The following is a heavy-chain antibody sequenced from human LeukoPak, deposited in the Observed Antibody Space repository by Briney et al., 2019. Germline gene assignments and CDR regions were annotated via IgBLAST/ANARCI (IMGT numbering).Heavy chain of an antibody. CDR3: ARSVLIQLLPIFDY. Sequence: SQTPSLTCAISGDSVSSNSAAWNWIRQSPSRGLEWLGRTYYRSKWYNDYAVSVKSRITINPDTSKNQFSLQLNSVTPEDTAVYYCARSVLIQLLPIFDYWGQGTLVTVSS. J-gene: IGHJ4*02. CDR1: GDSVSSNSAA. CDR2: TYYRSKWYN. V-gene: IGHV6-1*01. D-gene: IGHD5-18*01.